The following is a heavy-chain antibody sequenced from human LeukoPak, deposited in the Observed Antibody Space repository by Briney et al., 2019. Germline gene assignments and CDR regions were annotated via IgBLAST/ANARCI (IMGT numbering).Heavy chain of an antibody. D-gene: IGHD3-10*01. V-gene: IGHV4-59*01. CDR2: IYNSGST. CDR3: ARVWAGVRGVPNFDY. J-gene: IGHJ4*01. CDR1: GDSFSYFY. Sequence: SETLSLTCTVSGDSFSYFYWSWIRQPPGKGLEWIGYIYNSGSTNYNPSLKSRVTISLDTSKNQFSLKLSSVTAADTAVYYCARVWAGVRGVPNFDYWGQEPWSPSPQ.